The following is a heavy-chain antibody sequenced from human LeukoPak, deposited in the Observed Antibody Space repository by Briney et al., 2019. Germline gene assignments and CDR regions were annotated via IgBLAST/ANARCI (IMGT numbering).Heavy chain of an antibody. V-gene: IGHV3-21*01. CDR2: ISSSSSYI. CDR1: GFTFSSYS. D-gene: IGHD6-13*01. J-gene: IGHJ6*02. Sequence: AGGSLRLSCAASGFTFSSYSMNWVRQAPGKGLEWVSSISSSSSYIYYADSVKGRFTISRDNAKNSLYLQMNSLRDEDTAVYYCASEGGAAAGIFDYYYGMDVWGQGTTVTVSS. CDR3: ASEGGAAAGIFDYYYGMDV.